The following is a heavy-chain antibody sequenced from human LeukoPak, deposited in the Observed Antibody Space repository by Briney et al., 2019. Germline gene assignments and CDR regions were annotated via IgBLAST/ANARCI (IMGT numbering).Heavy chain of an antibody. CDR3: SRSQFDY. CDR2: ISGDGTIK. CDR1: GFPFSSYW. Sequence: GGSLRLSCEPSGFPFSSYWMLWVRQAPGKRLLWVSRISGDGTIKTYADLVRGRFTISRHNTKNILSLQMNSLRVEDTAIYFCSRSQFDYWGQGVLVTVSS. J-gene: IGHJ4*02. V-gene: IGHV3-74*03.